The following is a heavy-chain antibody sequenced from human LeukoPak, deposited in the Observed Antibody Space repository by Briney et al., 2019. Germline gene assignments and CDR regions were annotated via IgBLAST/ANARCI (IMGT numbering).Heavy chain of an antibody. J-gene: IGHJ3*02. V-gene: IGHV1-2*02. Sequence: AASVKVSCKASGYTFTGYYMHWVRQAPGQGLEWMGWINPNSGGTNYAQKFQGRVTMTRDTSISTAYMELSRLRSDDTAVFYCARHPPNWNGAFHIWGQGTMVTVSS. CDR3: ARHPPNWNGAFHI. CDR2: INPNSGGT. D-gene: IGHD1-1*01. CDR1: GYTFTGYY.